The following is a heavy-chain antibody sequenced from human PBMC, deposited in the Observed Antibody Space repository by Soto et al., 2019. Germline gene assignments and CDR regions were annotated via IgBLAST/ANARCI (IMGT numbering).Heavy chain of an antibody. J-gene: IGHJ2*01. Sequence: QVQLQESGPGLVKPSQTLSLTCTVSGGSISSGGYYWSWIRQHPGKGLEWIGYIYYSGSTYYNPSLKSRVTMPADTSKNQFSLKLSSVTAADTAVYYCARDRVSVVTPSSFDLWGRGTLVAVSS. CDR2: IYYSGST. D-gene: IGHD2-21*02. CDR3: ARDRVSVVTPSSFDL. CDR1: GGSISSGGYY. V-gene: IGHV4-31*03.